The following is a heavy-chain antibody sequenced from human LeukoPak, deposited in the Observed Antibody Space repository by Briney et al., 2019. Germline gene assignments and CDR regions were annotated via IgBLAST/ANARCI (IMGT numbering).Heavy chain of an antibody. Sequence: SETLSLTCTVSGDSVSSYYWSWIRQPPGKGLEWIAYIYYSGTTDYNPSLKSRVTISVDTSKTQFSLKLPSVTAADTAVYYCARPSLVVRGYSYGYGSWGQGTLVTVSS. D-gene: IGHD5-18*01. J-gene: IGHJ5*02. CDR1: GDSVSSYY. V-gene: IGHV4-59*02. CDR3: ARPSLVVRGYSYGYGS. CDR2: IYYSGTT.